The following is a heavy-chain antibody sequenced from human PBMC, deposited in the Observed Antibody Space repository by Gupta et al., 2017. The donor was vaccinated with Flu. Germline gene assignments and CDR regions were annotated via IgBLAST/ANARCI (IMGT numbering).Heavy chain of an antibody. CDR2: ISGSGGST. D-gene: IGHD3-22*01. CDR1: GFTFSSYA. Sequence: EVQLLESGGGLVQPGGSLRLSCAASGFTFSSYAMSWVRQAPGKGLEWVSVISGSGGSTYYADSVKGRFTISRDNSKNTLYLQMNSLRAEDTAVYYCAKEYYDSSGYYHVYFDYWGQGTLVTVSS. V-gene: IGHV3-23*01. J-gene: IGHJ4*02. CDR3: AKEYYDSSGYYHVYFDY.